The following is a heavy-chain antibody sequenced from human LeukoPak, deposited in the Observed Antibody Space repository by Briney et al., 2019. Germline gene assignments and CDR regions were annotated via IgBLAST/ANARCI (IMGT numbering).Heavy chain of an antibody. J-gene: IGHJ5*02. Sequence: ASVKVSCKASGYTFTSYGISWVRQAPGQGLEWMGWISAYNGNTNYAQKLQGRVTMTTDTSTSTAYMELRSLRSDDTAVYYCAREAHVLRYFDWLLSEGTGYWFDPWGQGTLVTVSS. CDR3: AREAHVLRYFDWLLSEGTGYWFDP. CDR1: GYTFTSYG. V-gene: IGHV1-18*01. CDR2: ISAYNGNT. D-gene: IGHD3-9*01.